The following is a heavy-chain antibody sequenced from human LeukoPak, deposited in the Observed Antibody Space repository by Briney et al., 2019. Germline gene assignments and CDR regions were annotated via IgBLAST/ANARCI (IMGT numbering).Heavy chain of an antibody. Sequence: PGESLKISCKGSGYSFTSYWINWVRQMPGKGLEWMGRIDPSDSYSDYSPSFQGHVTISADKSISTAYLQWSSLKASDTAMYYCVRVVTAPSTFDYWGQGTLATVSS. CDR3: VRVVTAPSTFDY. D-gene: IGHD2-21*02. CDR2: IDPSDSYS. V-gene: IGHV5-10-1*01. J-gene: IGHJ4*02. CDR1: GYSFTSYW.